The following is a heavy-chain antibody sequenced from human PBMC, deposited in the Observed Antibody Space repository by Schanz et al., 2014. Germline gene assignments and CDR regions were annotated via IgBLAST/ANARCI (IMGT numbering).Heavy chain of an antibody. J-gene: IGHJ3*02. CDR3: ARGGGPEDVFDI. Sequence: QVQLVQSGAEVKKPGSSMKVSCKASGGTFNSYTINWVRQAPGQGLEWMGRVIPILGVTHYAQKFQGRVTITADKSTTTAYMELNSLNSDDTAVYYCARGGGPEDVFDIWGQGTILTVSS. V-gene: IGHV1-69*02. CDR2: VIPILGVT. CDR1: GGTFNSYT. D-gene: IGHD2-15*01.